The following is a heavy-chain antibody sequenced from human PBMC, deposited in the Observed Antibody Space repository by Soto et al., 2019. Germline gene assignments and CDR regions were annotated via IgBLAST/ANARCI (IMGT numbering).Heavy chain of an antibody. D-gene: IGHD3-22*01. V-gene: IGHV1-3*01. CDR2: INAGNGNA. CDR1: GYTFTSYA. CDR3: ARDGGLYDSSGYSKLGRDAFDI. J-gene: IGHJ3*02. Sequence: ASVKVSCKASGYTFTSYAMHWVRQAPGQRLEWMGGINAGNGNAKYSQKFQGRVTITRDKSASTAYMELSSLRSEDTAVYYCARDGGLYDSSGYSKLGRDAFDIWGQGTMVTVSS.